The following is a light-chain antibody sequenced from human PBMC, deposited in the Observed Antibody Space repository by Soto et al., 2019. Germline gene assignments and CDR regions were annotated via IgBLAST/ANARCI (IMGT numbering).Light chain of an antibody. J-gene: IGKJ3*01. Sequence: DIQLTQSPSFLSASVGDRVTITCRASQGINNYLAWYQQKPGRAPQLLIYSASTLSSGVPSRFSGGGFGTEFTLTISSLQPEDFATYYCQQLDREFFTFGPGTKVDIK. V-gene: IGKV1-9*01. CDR3: QQLDREFFT. CDR1: QGINNY. CDR2: SAS.